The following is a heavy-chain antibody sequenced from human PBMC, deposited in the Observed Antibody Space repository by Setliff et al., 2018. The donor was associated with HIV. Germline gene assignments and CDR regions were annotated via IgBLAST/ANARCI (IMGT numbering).Heavy chain of an antibody. D-gene: IGHD2-2*01. V-gene: IGHV5-51*01. J-gene: IGHJ5*02. CDR3: ARRHRIGSTNGLFDT. CDR1: GYSFTSYW. Sequence: GESLKISCKGSGYSFTSYWIGWVRQMPGKGLEWMGIIYPGDSDTRYSPSFQGQVTISVQKSLNTAYLQWTVLKASDTAMYYCARRHRIGSTNGLFDTWGQGTLVTVSS. CDR2: IYPGDSDT.